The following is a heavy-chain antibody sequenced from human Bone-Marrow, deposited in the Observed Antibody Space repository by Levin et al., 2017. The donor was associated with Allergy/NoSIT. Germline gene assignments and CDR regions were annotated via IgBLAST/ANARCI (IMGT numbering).Heavy chain of an antibody. V-gene: IGHV3-7*04. D-gene: IGHD2-2*01. Sequence: GGSLRLSCAASGFTFSSYWMSWVRQAPGKGLEWVANIKQDGSEKYYVDSVKGRFTISRDNAKNSLYLQMNSLRAEDTAVYYCARVGYCSSTSCYQYYYYYMDGWGKGTTVTVSS. CDR3: ARVGYCSSTSCYQYYYYYMDG. CDR2: IKQDGSEK. CDR1: GFTFSSYW. J-gene: IGHJ6*03.